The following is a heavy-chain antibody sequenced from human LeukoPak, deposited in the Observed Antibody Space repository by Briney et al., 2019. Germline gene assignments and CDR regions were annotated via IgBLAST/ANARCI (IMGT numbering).Heavy chain of an antibody. V-gene: IGHV3-23*01. CDR3: ATVVGAKKSFDY. CDR1: GSTFSIYA. J-gene: IGHJ4*02. CDR2: ISDSGGST. D-gene: IGHD1-26*01. Sequence: PGGSLRLSCAASGSTFSIYAMSWVRQAPGKGLEWVSAISDSGGSTYYASSVKGRFTISRDNSKNTLYLQMNSLRAEDTAVYYCATVVGAKKSFDYWGQGTLVTVSS.